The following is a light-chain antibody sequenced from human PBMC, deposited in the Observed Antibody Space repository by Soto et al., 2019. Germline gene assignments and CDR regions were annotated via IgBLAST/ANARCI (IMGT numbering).Light chain of an antibody. CDR3: SSYATTNTVL. Sequence: QSALTQPASVSGSPGQTVTISCTGTSGDIGAFNYVSWYQQQPAKAPKLLIFDVADRPSGISSRFSGSKSGNTASLTISGLQPEDEAHYYCSSYATTNTVLFGGGTKLTVL. CDR2: DVA. V-gene: IGLV2-14*03. J-gene: IGLJ2*01. CDR1: SGDIGAFNY.